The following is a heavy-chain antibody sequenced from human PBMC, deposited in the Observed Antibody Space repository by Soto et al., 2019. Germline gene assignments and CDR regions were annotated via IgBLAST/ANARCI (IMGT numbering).Heavy chain of an antibody. J-gene: IGHJ6*02. Sequence: EVQLVESGGGLVQPRGSQRLSCAVSGFTFSFYWMAWVRQAPGKGLEWVASINQDGSEKSYVDSVRGRFTISRDDDKNSLYLQMNSLGAEDTAVYYCARVRRRDWEMLQTVTYFYYGMDVWGQGTTVTVSS. CDR1: GFTFSFYW. CDR3: ARVRRRDWEMLQTVTYFYYGMDV. D-gene: IGHD1-26*01. CDR2: INQDGSEK. V-gene: IGHV3-7*01.